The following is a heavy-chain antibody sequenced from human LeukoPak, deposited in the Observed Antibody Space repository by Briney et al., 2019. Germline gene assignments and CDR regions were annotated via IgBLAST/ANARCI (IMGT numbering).Heavy chain of an antibody. V-gene: IGHV1-18*01. CDR2: ISAYNGNT. CDR1: GYTFTSYG. J-gene: IGHJ4*02. D-gene: IGHD3-22*01. Sequence: ASVKVSCKASGYTFTSYGISWVRQAPGQGLEWMGWISAYNGNTNYAQKLQGRVTMTTDTSTSTAYMELRSLRSDDTAVYYCARGPTILLYDSSGYLDYWGQGTLVTVSS. CDR3: ARGPTILLYDSSGYLDY.